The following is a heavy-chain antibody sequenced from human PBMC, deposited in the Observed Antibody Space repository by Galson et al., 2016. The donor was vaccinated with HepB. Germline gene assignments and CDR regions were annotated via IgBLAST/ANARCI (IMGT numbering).Heavy chain of an antibody. CDR1: GFTVSNNY. CDR2: IYSGGNT. V-gene: IGHV3-53*01. CDR3: ARGGSWAGY. Sequence: SLRLSCAASGFTVSNNYMSWVRQAPGKGLEWLSVIYSGGNTFYADSVKGRFTVSRDNSKNTLYLQMNSLKAEDTAVYYCARGGSWAGYWGQGTLVTVSS. D-gene: IGHD3-10*01. J-gene: IGHJ4*02.